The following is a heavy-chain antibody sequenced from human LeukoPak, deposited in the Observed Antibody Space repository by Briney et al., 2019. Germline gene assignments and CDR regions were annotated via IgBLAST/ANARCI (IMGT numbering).Heavy chain of an antibody. CDR3: AKGWRITMVRGGFDY. Sequence: GGSLRLSCAASGFNFGSYSMTWVRQAPGKGLEWVSVISADSAATFYADSVKGRFTISRDNAKNSLYLQMNSLRAEDTALYYCAKGWRITMVRGGFDYWGQGTLVTVSS. D-gene: IGHD3-10*01. CDR1: GFNFGSYS. V-gene: IGHV3-23*01. J-gene: IGHJ4*02. CDR2: ISADSAAT.